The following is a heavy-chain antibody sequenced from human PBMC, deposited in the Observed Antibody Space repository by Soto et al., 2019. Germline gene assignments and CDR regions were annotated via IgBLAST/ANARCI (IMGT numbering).Heavy chain of an antibody. V-gene: IGHV1-69*06. D-gene: IGHD3-22*01. J-gene: IGHJ2*01. Sequence: QVELVQSGAEVKKPGSSVKVSCQASEDTFRNYAISWVRQAPGQVLEWMGGIIPIFGTANYAQKFQGRVTITADTSANTVYLELSSLRSEDTAVYYCASTKYDSSAYDYWYLGLGGRGTLVTVSS. CDR1: EDTFRNYA. CDR2: IIPIFGTA. CDR3: ASTKYDSSAYDYWYLGL.